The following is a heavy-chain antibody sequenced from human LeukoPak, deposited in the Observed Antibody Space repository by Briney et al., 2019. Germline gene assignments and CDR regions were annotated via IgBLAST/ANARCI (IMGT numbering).Heavy chain of an antibody. V-gene: IGHV5-51*01. CDR1: GYSFTDYW. CDR2: IYPGDSDT. CDR3: ARTTGTTWNWFDP. J-gene: IGHJ5*02. Sequence: GESLKISCKTSGYSFTDYWIGWVRQMPGKGLEWMGIIYPGDSDTRYSPSFQGQVTISADKSISTAYLQWSSLKASDTAMYYCARTTGTTWNWFDPWGQGTLVTVSS. D-gene: IGHD1-1*01.